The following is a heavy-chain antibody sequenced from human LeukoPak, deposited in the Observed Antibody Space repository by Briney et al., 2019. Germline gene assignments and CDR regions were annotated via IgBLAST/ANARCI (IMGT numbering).Heavy chain of an antibody. CDR3: ARRSSSQPPNY. CDR2: MPYSGST. D-gene: IGHD6-13*01. CDR1: GGSISSSSYF. J-gene: IGHJ4*02. V-gene: IGHV4-39*01. Sequence: KSSETLSLTCTVSGGSISSSSYFWGWIRQPPGKGLEWVGSMPYSGSTYYNPSLKSRVTISVDTSKNQFSLKLSSVTAADTAVYYCARRSSSQPPNYWGQGTLVTVSS.